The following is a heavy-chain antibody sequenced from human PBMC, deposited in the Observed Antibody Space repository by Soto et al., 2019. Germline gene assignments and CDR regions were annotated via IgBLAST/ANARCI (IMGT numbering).Heavy chain of an antibody. J-gene: IGHJ4*02. D-gene: IGHD6-13*01. CDR2: ISSSSSYI. CDR3: ASLYSSTDY. V-gene: IGHV3-21*01. CDR1: GFTFSSYS. Sequence: EVQLVESGGGLVKPVGSLRLSCAASGFTFSSYSMNWLRQAPGKGLEWVSSISSSSSYIYYADSVKGRFTISRDNAKNSLYLQMNSLRAEDTAVYYCASLYSSTDYWGQGTLVTVSS.